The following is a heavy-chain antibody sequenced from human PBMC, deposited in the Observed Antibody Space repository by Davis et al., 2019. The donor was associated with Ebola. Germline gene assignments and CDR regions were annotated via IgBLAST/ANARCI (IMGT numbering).Heavy chain of an antibody. J-gene: IGHJ4*02. Sequence: GESLKISCAASGFTFSSYAMSWVRQAPGKGLEWVSGISGGGGSTYYADSVKGRFTISRDNAKNSLYLQMNSLRAEDTAVYYCAKDLGIAVAGWGFDYWGQGTLVTVSS. CDR3: AKDLGIAVAGWGFDY. D-gene: IGHD6-19*01. CDR2: ISGGGGST. CDR1: GFTFSSYA. V-gene: IGHV3-23*01.